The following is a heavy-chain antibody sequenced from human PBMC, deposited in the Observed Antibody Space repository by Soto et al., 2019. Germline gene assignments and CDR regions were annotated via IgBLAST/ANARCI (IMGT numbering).Heavy chain of an antibody. Sequence: SVKVSCKASGGTFSSYTISWVRQAPGQGLEWMGRIIPILGIANYAQKFQGRVTITADKSTSTAYMELSSLRSEDTAVSYCARHQVSCSSTSCEEYSSYTALWGKGTTVPVS. CDR1: GGTFSSYT. CDR2: IIPILGIA. J-gene: IGHJ6*03. V-gene: IGHV1-69*02. D-gene: IGHD2-2*01. CDR3: ARHQVSCSSTSCEEYSSYTAL.